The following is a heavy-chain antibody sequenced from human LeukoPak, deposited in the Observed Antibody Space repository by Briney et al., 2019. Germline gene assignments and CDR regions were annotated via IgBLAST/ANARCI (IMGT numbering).Heavy chain of an antibody. CDR1: GYTFTGYY. J-gene: IGHJ4*02. CDR3: ARASSGSSLEPDY. D-gene: IGHD1-26*01. CDR2: INPNSGGT. V-gene: IGHV1-2*02. Sequence: ASVKVSCKASGYTFTGYYMHWVRQAPGQGLEWMGWINPNSGGTNYAQKFQGRVTMTRDTSISTAYMELSRLRSDDTAVYYCARASSGSSLEPDYWGQGTLVTVPS.